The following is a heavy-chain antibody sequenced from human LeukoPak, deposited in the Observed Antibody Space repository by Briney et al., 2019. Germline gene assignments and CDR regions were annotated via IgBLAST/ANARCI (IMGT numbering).Heavy chain of an antibody. V-gene: IGHV3-9*01. CDR2: ISWNSGSI. Sequence: PGGSLRLSCAASGFTFSSYWMHWVRQAPGKGLEWVSGISWNSGSIGYADSVKGRFTISRDNAKNSLYLQMNSLRAEDTALYYCAKDRGYSYGEGFDYWGQGTLVTVSS. J-gene: IGHJ4*02. CDR1: GFTFSSYW. D-gene: IGHD5-18*01. CDR3: AKDRGYSYGEGFDY.